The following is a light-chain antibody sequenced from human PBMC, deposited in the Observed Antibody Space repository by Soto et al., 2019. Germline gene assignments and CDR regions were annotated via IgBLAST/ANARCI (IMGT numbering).Light chain of an antibody. CDR2: KAA. CDR1: QSISSW. J-gene: IGKJ1*01. Sequence: DIQMTQSPSSLSASVGDRVTITCRAGQSISSWLAWYQQKPGKAPKLLIYKAASLESGVPSRFSGSGSGTEFTLTISSLQPDDFATYYCQQYNYYSRTFGQGTKVDIK. V-gene: IGKV1-5*03. CDR3: QQYNYYSRT.